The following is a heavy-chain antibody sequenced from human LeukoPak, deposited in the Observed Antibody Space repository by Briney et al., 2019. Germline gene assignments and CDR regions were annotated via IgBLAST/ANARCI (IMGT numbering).Heavy chain of an antibody. CDR2: IIPILGIA. V-gene: IGHV1-69*04. Sequence: SVKVSCKASGGTFSSYAISWVRQAPGQGLEWMGRIIPILGIANYAQKFQGRVTITADKSTSTAYMELSSLRSEDTAVYYCARASDGDGDYDYWGQGTLVTVSS. CDR3: ARASDGDGDYDY. CDR1: GGTFSSYA. J-gene: IGHJ4*02. D-gene: IGHD4-17*01.